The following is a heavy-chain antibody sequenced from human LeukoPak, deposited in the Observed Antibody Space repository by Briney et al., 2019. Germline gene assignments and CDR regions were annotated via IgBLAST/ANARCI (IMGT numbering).Heavy chain of an antibody. Sequence: SQTLSLTCAISGDSVSSNSAAWNWIRQSPSRGLEWLGRTYYRSKWYNDYAVSVKSRITINPDTSKNQFSLQLNSVTPEDTAVYYCARDQVWYYDGSGYYYVPSRGFDIWGQGTMVTVSS. D-gene: IGHD3-22*01. J-gene: IGHJ3*02. V-gene: IGHV6-1*01. CDR2: TYYRSKWYN. CDR1: GDSVSSNSAA. CDR3: ARDQVWYYDGSGYYYVPSRGFDI.